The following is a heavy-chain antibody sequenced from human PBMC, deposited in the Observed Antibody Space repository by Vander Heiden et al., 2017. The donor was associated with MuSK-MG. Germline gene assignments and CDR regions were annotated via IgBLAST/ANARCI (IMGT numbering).Heavy chain of an antibody. V-gene: IGHV3-33*06. D-gene: IGHD1-26*01. CDR2: IWYDGSNK. J-gene: IGHJ4*02. Sequence: VQPGRSLRLSCAASGFTFSSYGMHWVRQAPGKGLEWVAVIWYDGSNKYYADSVKGRFTISRDNSKNTLYLQMNSLRAEDTAVYYCAKDRIVGATNLDYWGQGTLVTVSS. CDR1: GFTFSSYG. CDR3: AKDRIVGATNLDY.